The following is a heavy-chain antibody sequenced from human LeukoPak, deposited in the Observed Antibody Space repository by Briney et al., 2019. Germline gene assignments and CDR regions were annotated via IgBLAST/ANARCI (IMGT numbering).Heavy chain of an antibody. D-gene: IGHD3-22*01. Sequence: GGSLRLSCAASGFIFSDYWMHWVRQAPGKGLEWVSCIFSRSESILYADSVKGRFSISRDNAKNLLYLQMDSLRVEDTAVYYCARDFFHSSESRPFDYWGQGTLVTVSS. CDR1: GFIFSDYW. J-gene: IGHJ4*02. CDR3: ARDFFHSSESRPFDY. CDR2: IFSRSESI. V-gene: IGHV3-21*06.